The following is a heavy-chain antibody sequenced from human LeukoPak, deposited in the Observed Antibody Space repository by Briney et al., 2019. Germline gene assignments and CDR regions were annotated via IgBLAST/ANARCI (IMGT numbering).Heavy chain of an antibody. Sequence: GGSLRLSCAASGFTFSSYGMHWVRQAPGKGLEWVAFIRYDGSNKYYADSVKGRFTISRDNSKNTLYLQMNSLRTEDTAVYCCAKDKRWELLMGAFDIWGQGTMVTVSS. CDR2: IRYDGSNK. J-gene: IGHJ3*02. D-gene: IGHD1-26*01. CDR1: GFTFSSYG. V-gene: IGHV3-30*02. CDR3: AKDKRWELLMGAFDI.